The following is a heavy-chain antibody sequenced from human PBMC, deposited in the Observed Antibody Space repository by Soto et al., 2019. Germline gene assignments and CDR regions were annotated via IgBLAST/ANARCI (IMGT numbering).Heavy chain of an antibody. CDR1: GYTFIDYY. V-gene: IGHV1-2*02. CDR2: IIPKSGDT. D-gene: IGHD3-22*01. J-gene: IGHJ5*02. Sequence: QVHLVQSGAEVKKPGASVNVSCKASGYTFIDYYIHWLRQAPGQGPEWMGWIIPKSGDTKYSEKFQGRVAMTRDTSINTAYMEMTSLRSDDTAVYYCAGAFYDSSGFFYAGWFGPWGQATLVTVSS. CDR3: AGAFYDSSGFFYAGWFGP.